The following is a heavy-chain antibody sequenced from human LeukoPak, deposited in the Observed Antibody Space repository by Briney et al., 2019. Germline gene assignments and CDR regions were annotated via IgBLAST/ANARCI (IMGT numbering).Heavy chain of an antibody. CDR1: GGGLSGYY. D-gene: IGHD2-15*01. Sequence: PSEALSLTRAVYGGGLSGYYWGWVRPPPRKGLEWIGEINHSGSTNYNPSLKSRVTISVDTSKNQFSLKLSSVTAADTAVYYCARIQDGYWGQGTLVTVSS. J-gene: IGHJ4*02. CDR2: INHSGST. V-gene: IGHV4-34*01. CDR3: ARIQDGY.